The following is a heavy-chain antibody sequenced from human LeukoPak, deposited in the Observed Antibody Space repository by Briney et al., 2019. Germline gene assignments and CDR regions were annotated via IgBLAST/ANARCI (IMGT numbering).Heavy chain of an antibody. CDR3: AIGGDSSTSCYRCFNY. V-gene: IGHV5-51*01. CDR2: IYPDDSDT. Sequence: GESLKISCEGSGYSFTNYWIGWVRQMLGKGLEWMGVIYPDDSDTRYSPSFQGQVTISADKSIGTAYLQWSSLRASDTAMYYCAIGGDSSTSCYRCFNYWGQGTLVTVSS. CDR1: GYSFTNYW. D-gene: IGHD2-2*01. J-gene: IGHJ4*02.